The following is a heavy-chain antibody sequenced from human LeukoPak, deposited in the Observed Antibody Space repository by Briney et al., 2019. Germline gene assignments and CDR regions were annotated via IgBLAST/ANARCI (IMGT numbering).Heavy chain of an antibody. CDR3: ARDSSGYQ. J-gene: IGHJ4*02. CDR1: GFTISGHW. D-gene: IGHD3-22*01. Sequence: GGSLRLSCAASGFTISGHWMAWVRQAPGKGLEWVADINTDGSERYYVDSVRGRSTISRDNAKNSLYLQMNSLRAEDTAVYYCARDSSGYQWGQGTLVTVSS. V-gene: IGHV3-7*01. CDR2: INTDGSER.